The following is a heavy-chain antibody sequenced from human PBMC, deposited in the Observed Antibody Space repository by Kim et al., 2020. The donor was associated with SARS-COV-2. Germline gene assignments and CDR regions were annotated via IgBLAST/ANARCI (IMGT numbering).Heavy chain of an antibody. V-gene: IGHV3-48*02. CDR3: VRDSRSSIIDY. CDR1: GFTFSNYA. CDR2: ITGSSSMI. Sequence: GGSLRLSCAASGFTFSNYAMNWVRQAPGKGLEWVSHITGSSSMIYYADSVKGRFTISRDNAKNSLHLQMNSLRDEDTAVYYCVRDSRSSIIDYWGQGTLVTVSS. J-gene: IGHJ4*02. D-gene: IGHD3-10*01.